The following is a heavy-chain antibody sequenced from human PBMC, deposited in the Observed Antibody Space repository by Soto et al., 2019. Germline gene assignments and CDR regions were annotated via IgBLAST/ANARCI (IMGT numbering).Heavy chain of an antibody. Sequence: GGSLRLSCAASGFTFSSYAMSWVRQAPGKGLEWVSAIRGSGGSTYYADSVKGRFTISRDNSQNTLYLQMNSLRAEDTAVYYCAKDSSRSIVALFDYWGQGTLVTVSS. CDR3: AKDSSRSIVALFDY. V-gene: IGHV3-23*01. CDR2: IRGSGGST. CDR1: GFTFSSYA. J-gene: IGHJ4*02. D-gene: IGHD3-22*01.